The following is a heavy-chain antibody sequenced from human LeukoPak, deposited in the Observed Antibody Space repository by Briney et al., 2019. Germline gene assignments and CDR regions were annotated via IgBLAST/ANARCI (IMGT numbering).Heavy chain of an antibody. D-gene: IGHD3-22*01. V-gene: IGHV3-11*01. CDR2: ISSSGSTI. Sequence: GGSLRLSCAASGFTFSDYYMSWIRQAPGEGLEWVSYISSSGSTIYYADSVKGRFTISRDNAKNSLYLQMNSLRAEDTAVYYCARDYYYDSSGYIGGYWGQGTLVTVSS. CDR3: ARDYYYDSSGYIGGY. CDR1: GFTFSDYY. J-gene: IGHJ4*02.